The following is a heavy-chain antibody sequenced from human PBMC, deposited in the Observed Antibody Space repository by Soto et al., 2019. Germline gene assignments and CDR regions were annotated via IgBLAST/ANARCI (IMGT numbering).Heavy chain of an antibody. J-gene: IGHJ4*02. CDR3: ARDPGSSYGPPDY. D-gene: IGHD5-18*01. CDR2: ISSGAGT. Sequence: PGGSLRLSCAASGFTFSSYAMSWVRQVPGKGLEWVSAISSGAGTYYVDSVKGRFTISRDNSKNTLYLQMNSLRDEDTAVYYCARDPGSSYGPPDYWGQGTLVTVSS. V-gene: IGHV3-23*01. CDR1: GFTFSSYA.